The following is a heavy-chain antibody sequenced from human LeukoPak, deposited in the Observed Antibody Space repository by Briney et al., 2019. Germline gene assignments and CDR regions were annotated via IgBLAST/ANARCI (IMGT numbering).Heavy chain of an antibody. CDR1: GFAFSTYA. V-gene: IGHV3-48*03. CDR3: AREDRRDYDSSGSPSGY. D-gene: IGHD3-22*01. J-gene: IGHJ4*02. Sequence: GGSLRLSCAASGFAFSTYAMSWVRQAPGKGLEWVSYISSSGSTIYYADSVKGRFTISRDNAKNSLYLQMNSLRAEDTAVYYCAREDRRDYDSSGSPSGYWGQGTLVTVSS. CDR2: ISSSGSTI.